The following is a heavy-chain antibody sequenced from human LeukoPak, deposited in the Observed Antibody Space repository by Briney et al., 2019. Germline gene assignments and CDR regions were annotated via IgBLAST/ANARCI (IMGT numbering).Heavy chain of an antibody. CDR1: GFTFSSYS. CDR2: ISSSSSSTI. D-gene: IGHD2-2*01. V-gene: IGHV3-48*02. J-gene: IGHJ4*02. Sequence: PGGSLRLSCAASGFTFSSYSMNWVRQAPGKGLEWVSYISSSSSSTIYYADSVKGRFTISRDNAKNSLYLQMNSLRDEDTAVYYCARRQLGWRECPLDYWGQGTLVTVSS. CDR3: ARRQLGWRECPLDY.